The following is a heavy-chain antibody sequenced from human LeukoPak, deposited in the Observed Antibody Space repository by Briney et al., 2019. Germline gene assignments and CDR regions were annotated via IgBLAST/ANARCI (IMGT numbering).Heavy chain of an antibody. V-gene: IGHV3-33*01. D-gene: IGHD3-10*01. CDR2: IWYDGSNR. CDR1: GFTFSSYG. Sequence: GVSLRLSCAASGFTFSSYGMHWVRQAPGKGLEWVAVIWYDGSNRYYADSVKGRFTISRDNSKNTLYLQMNSLRAEDTAVYYCARDQPVRGVPDYWGQGTLVTVSS. CDR3: ARDQPVRGVPDY. J-gene: IGHJ4*02.